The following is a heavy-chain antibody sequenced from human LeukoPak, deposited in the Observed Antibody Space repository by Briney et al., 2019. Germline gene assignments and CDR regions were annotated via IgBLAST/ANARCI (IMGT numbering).Heavy chain of an antibody. CDR1: GFTFSDYY. J-gene: IGHJ6*03. CDR2: ISNSGDTI. D-gene: IGHD3-16*01. V-gene: IGHV3-11*01. CDR3: ARVKGEGYYYYYIDV. Sequence: GGSLRLSCAASGFTFSDYYMSWIRQAPGRRLEWLSYISNSGDTIYYADSVRGRFTISRDNAKNSLYLQMNSLRAEDTAMYYCARVKGEGYYYYYIDVWGQGTTVTVSS.